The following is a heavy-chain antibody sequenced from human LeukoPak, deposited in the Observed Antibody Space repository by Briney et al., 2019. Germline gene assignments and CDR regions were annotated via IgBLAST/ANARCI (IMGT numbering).Heavy chain of an antibody. J-gene: IGHJ5*02. D-gene: IGHD3-10*01. CDR3: AKDGPLLWFGPTDA. CDR1: GFTFSTYG. Sequence: GGSLRLSCAASGFTFSTYGMSWVRQAPGKGLEWVAAVSSTGSGTYYPDSLKGRFIISRDNSQNTVFLQMNSLRPEDTAFYFCAKDGPLLWFGPTDAWGQGILVTVSS. V-gene: IGHV3-23*01. CDR2: VSSTGSGT.